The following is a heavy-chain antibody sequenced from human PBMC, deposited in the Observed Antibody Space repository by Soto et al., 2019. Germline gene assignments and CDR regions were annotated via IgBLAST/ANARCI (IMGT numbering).Heavy chain of an antibody. CDR1: GFTFSDHY. V-gene: IGHV3-11*01. D-gene: IGHD1-1*01. Sequence: QLVESGGGLVEPGGSLRLSCVASGFTFSDHYMSWIRQAPGKGLEWVSYISRSGTTIYYADSVRGRFTISRDTSKNSLFRHMDSLRAEDTAMYYCGRDLEKWDENVATRPSIYYYGMDLWGQGTTVTVSS. J-gene: IGHJ6*02. CDR2: ISRSGTTI. CDR3: GRDLEKWDENVATRPSIYYYGMDL.